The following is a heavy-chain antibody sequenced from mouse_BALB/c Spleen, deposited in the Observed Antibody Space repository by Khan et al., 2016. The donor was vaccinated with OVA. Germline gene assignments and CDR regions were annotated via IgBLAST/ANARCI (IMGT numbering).Heavy chain of an antibody. CDR1: GYTFSSYW. D-gene: IGHD4-1*01. Sequence: QVQLQQSGAEVMKPGASVKISCKTTGYTFSSYWIEWVKQTPRHGLEWIGEILPGSVSIKYNEKFKGKATFTAETSSNTAYIQFSSLTSEDSAVYYCSRGGLGRAMDYWGQGTSVAVSS. CDR3: SRGGLGRAMDY. V-gene: IGHV1-9*01. J-gene: IGHJ4*01. CDR2: ILPGSVSI.